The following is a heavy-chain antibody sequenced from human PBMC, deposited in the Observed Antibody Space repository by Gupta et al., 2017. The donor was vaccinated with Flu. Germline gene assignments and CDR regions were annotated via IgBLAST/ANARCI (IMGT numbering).Heavy chain of an antibody. Sequence: QVQLQESGPGLVRPSETLSLTCSVSGASVNNYYWNWIRQPPGKGLEWIANIYYNVRTNFNPSLKSRLSISLDSSKNQISLKLTSVTAADTAVYYCARGDSSNEFWGQGTQVAVSS. CDR2: IYYNVRT. CDR3: ARGDSSNEF. D-gene: IGHD3-10*01. CDR1: GASVNNYY. V-gene: IGHV4-59*02. J-gene: IGHJ4*02.